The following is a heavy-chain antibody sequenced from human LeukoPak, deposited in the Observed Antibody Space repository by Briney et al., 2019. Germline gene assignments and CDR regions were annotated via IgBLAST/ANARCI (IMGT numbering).Heavy chain of an antibody. Sequence: SETLSLTCAVYGGSFSGYYWSWIRQPPGKGLEWIGEINHSGSTNCNPSLKSRVTISVDTSKNQFSLKLSSVTAADTAVYYCARGLYYDFWSGRPFDPWGQGTLVTVSS. CDR2: INHSGST. D-gene: IGHD3-3*01. CDR1: GGSFSGYY. V-gene: IGHV4-34*01. J-gene: IGHJ5*02. CDR3: ARGLYYDFWSGRPFDP.